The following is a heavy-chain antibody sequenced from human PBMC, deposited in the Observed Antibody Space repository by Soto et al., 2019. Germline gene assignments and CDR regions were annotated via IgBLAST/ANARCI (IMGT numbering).Heavy chain of an antibody. V-gene: IGHV3-11*05. CDR3: ARDQVRGVIDY. CDR1: GFTFSDYY. Sequence: QVQLVESGGGLVKPGGSLRLSCAASGFTFSDYYMSWIRQAPGKGLEWVSYISSSSSYTNYADSVKGRFTISRDNAKNSLYLQMNSLRAEDTAVYYCARDQVRGVIDYWGQGTLVTVSS. J-gene: IGHJ4*02. D-gene: IGHD3-10*01. CDR2: ISSSSSYT.